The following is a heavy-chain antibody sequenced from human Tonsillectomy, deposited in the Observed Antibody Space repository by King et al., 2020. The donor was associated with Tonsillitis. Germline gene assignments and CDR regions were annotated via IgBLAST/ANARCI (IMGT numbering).Heavy chain of an antibody. J-gene: IGHJ4*02. CDR2: ISVSGGSP. V-gene: IGHV3-23*04. Sequence: EVQLVESGGGLVQPGGSLRLSCAASGFTFSSYAMSWVRQAPGKGLEWVSAISVSGGSPYYAAPVKGRFTISRDNSKNTLSLQMNSLRAEDTAVYYCAKATGGTYDSSGYYYWGQGTLVTVSS. D-gene: IGHD3-22*01. CDR1: GFTFSSYA. CDR3: AKATGGTYDSSGYYY.